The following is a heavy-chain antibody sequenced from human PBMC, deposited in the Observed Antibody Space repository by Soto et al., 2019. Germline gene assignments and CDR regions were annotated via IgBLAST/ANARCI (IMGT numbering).Heavy chain of an antibody. CDR1: RFTFCDSA. J-gene: IGHJ6*02. CDR3: AKNGASSKTWYMWYYALDV. Sequence: GCMEISSASSRFTFCDSAMTWGRKAPGTGIVWVSGISSSGGNTYYADSVKGRFTITRDNSKNTLSLQMDSLRAEDTAVYYCAKNGASSKTWYMWYYALDVWGQGTTVPGSS. V-gene: IGHV3-23*01. CDR2: ISSSGGNT. D-gene: IGHD6-13*01.